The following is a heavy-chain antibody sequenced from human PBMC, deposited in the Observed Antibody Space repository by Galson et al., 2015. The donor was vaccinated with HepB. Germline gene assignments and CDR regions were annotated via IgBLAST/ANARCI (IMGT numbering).Heavy chain of an antibody. V-gene: IGHV4-39*01. CDR1: GGSISSCSYY. CDR3: ARQGVGGGVIVRPSDGFDI. Sequence: SETLSLTCTVSGGSISSCSYYWGWIRQPPGKGLEWIGTIYYSGTTYYNPSLKSRVTISVDTSKKQFSLKLSSVTAADTAVYYCARQGVGGGVIVRPSDGFDIWGQGTMVTVSS. J-gene: IGHJ3*02. CDR2: IYYSGTT. D-gene: IGHD3-16*02.